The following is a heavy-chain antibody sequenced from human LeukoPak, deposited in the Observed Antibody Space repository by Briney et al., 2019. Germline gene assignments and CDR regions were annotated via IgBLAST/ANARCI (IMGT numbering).Heavy chain of an antibody. D-gene: IGHD5-12*01. J-gene: IGHJ4*02. CDR2: ISYDGSNK. Sequence: GGSLRLSCAASGFTFSSYGMHWVRQAPGKGLEWEAVISYDGSNKYYADSVKGRFTISRDNSKNTLYLQMNSLRAEDTAVYYCAKDSGYSGYDPIPSFYDYWGQGTLVTVSS. V-gene: IGHV3-30*18. CDR1: GFTFSSYG. CDR3: AKDSGYSGYDPIPSFYDY.